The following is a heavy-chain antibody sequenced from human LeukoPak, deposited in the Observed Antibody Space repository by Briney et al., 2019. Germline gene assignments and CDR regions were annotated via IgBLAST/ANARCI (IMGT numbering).Heavy chain of an antibody. D-gene: IGHD3-16*01. CDR3: ASRGVLFGFQH. CDR1: GFTFTDYY. CDR2: ISSSSSTI. J-gene: IGHJ1*01. Sequence: RPGGSLRLSCAASGFTFTDYYMSWVRQAPGKGLEWVSYISSSSSTIYYADSVKGRFTISRGNAKNSLYLQMNSLRAEDTAVYYCASRGVLFGFQHWGQGTLVTVSS. V-gene: IGHV3-11*04.